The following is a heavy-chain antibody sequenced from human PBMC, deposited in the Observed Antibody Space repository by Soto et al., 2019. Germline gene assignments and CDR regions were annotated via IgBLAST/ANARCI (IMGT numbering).Heavy chain of an antibody. J-gene: IGHJ3*02. CDR2: IYYSGST. V-gene: IGHV4-39*01. CDR1: GGSISSRSSY. D-gene: IGHD4-17*01. Sequence: SETLSLTCTVSGGSISSRSSYWGRIRQNPGKGLEWIGSIYYSGSTYYNPSLKSRVTISVDTSKNQFSLKLSSVTAADTAVYYCARTVDYGDETGAFDIWGQGTMVTVSS. CDR3: ARTVDYGDETGAFDI.